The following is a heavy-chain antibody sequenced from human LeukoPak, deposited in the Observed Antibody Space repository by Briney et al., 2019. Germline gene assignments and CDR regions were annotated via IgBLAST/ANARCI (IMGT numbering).Heavy chain of an antibody. CDR1: AGSISPDY. D-gene: IGHD2-2*01. V-gene: IGHV4-59*12. Sequence: SETLSLTCTVSAGSISPDYWSWIRQPPGKGLQWIGYIHYSGRTDYNPSLQSRVTMSVDTSKNQFSLNLFSVTAADTAVYYCARDLPIVVVPAAGDYWGQGTLVTVSS. CDR3: ARDLPIVVVPAAGDY. J-gene: IGHJ4*02. CDR2: IHYSGRT.